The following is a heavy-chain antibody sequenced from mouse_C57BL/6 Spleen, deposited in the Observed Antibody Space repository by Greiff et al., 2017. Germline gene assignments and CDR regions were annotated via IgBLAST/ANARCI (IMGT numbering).Heavy chain of an antibody. D-gene: IGHD1-1*01. V-gene: IGHV1-81*01. Sequence: VQLKESGAELARPGASVKLSCKASGYTFTSYGISWVKQRTGQGLEWIGEIYPRSGNTYYNEKFKGKATLTADKSSSTAYMELRSLTSEDSAVYFCARSTTVVVLDFGYWGQGTTLTVSS. CDR1: GYTFTSYG. J-gene: IGHJ2*01. CDR3: ARSTTVVVLDFGY. CDR2: IYPRSGNT.